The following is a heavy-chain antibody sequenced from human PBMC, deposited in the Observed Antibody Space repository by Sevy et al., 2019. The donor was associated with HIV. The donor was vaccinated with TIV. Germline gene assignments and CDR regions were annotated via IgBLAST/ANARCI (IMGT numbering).Heavy chain of an antibody. V-gene: IGHV1-18*01. D-gene: IGHD1-26*01. CDR2: ISGYNGDT. CDR3: ARAPSGSQGPGQYFQH. CDR1: GYTFNSYV. J-gene: IGHJ1*01. Sequence: ASVKVSCKASGYTFNSYVITWVRRAPGQGLEWMGKISGYNGDTKYGQKFQGRVTMTTDPSTSTAYMELRSLKSDDTAVYYCARAPSGSQGPGQYFQHWGQGTLVIVSS.